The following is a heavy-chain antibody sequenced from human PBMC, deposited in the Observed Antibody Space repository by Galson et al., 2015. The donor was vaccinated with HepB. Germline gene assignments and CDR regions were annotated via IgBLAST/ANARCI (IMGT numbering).Heavy chain of an antibody. CDR2: INTNTGNP. Sequence: SVKVSCKASGYTFTSYAMNWVRQAPGQGLEWMGWINTNTGNPTYAQGFTGRFVFSLDTSVSTAYLQISSLKAEDTAVYYCARDPNRRYSRGWYRGPKYYYYMDVWGKGTTVTVSS. CDR3: ARDPNRRYSRGWYRGPKYYYYMDV. D-gene: IGHD6-19*01. V-gene: IGHV7-4-1*02. J-gene: IGHJ6*03. CDR1: GYTFTSYA.